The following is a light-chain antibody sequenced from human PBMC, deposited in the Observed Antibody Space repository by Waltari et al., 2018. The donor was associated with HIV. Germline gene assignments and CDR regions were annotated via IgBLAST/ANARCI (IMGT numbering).Light chain of an antibody. J-gene: IGLJ3*02. CDR2: EVS. CDR1: SSDVGAYNY. V-gene: IGLV2-14*01. CDR3: SSFTTSNTLL. Sequence: QSALTQPASVSGSPGQSITVPCIGTSSDVGAYNYVSWYQQTPGTAPKLVIFEVSNRPSGISNRFSGSKSGSTASLTISGLQTEDEADYYCSSFTTSNTLLFGGGTKVTVL.